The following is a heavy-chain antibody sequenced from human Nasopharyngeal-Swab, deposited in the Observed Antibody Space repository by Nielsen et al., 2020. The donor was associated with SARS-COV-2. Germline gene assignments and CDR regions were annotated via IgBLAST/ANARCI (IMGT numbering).Heavy chain of an antibody. CDR1: GFTFDDYT. J-gene: IGHJ6*02. CDR2: ISWDGGST. D-gene: IGHD6-13*01. V-gene: IGHV3-43*01. CDR3: AKGPHSSSWYIYYYGMDV. Sequence: GESLKISCAASGFTFDDYTMHWVRQAPGKGLEWVSLISWDGGSTYYANSVKGRFTISRDNSKNSLYPQMNSLRTEDTALYYCAKGPHSSSWYIYYYGMDVWGQGTTVTVSS.